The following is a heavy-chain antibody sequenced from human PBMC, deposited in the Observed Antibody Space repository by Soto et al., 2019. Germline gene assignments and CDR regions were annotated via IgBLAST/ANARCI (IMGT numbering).Heavy chain of an antibody. CDR2: IYPGDSDT. V-gene: IGHV5-51*01. D-gene: IGHD2-21*02. CDR3: ARTSIVVVTAIPPDY. Sequence: GASLKISCKGSGYSFTSYWIGWVRQMPGKGLEWMGIIYPGDSDTRYSPSFQGQVTISADKSISTAYLQWSSLKASDTAMYYCARTSIVVVTAIPPDYWGQGTLVTVSS. CDR1: GYSFTSYW. J-gene: IGHJ4*02.